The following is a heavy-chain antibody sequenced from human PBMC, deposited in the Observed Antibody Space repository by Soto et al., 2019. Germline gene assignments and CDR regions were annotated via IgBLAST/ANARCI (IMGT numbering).Heavy chain of an antibody. Sequence: QVQLVQSGAEVKKPGASVKVSCKASGYTFNSYGISWVRQAPGQGLEWMGWISVYNGNTNSAQKAQGRVTMTTDTSTSTAYMELRSLRTDDTAVYYCARDGQNGGYFDYWGQGTVVTVSS. CDR3: ARDGQNGGYFDY. V-gene: IGHV1-18*01. CDR2: ISVYNGNT. J-gene: IGHJ4*02. D-gene: IGHD2-8*01. CDR1: GYTFNSYG.